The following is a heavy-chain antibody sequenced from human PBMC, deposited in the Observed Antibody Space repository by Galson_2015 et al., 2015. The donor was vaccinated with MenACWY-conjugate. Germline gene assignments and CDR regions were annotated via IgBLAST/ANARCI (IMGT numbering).Heavy chain of an antibody. Sequence: SLRLSCAASGFTFSSYGMHWVRQAPGKGLEWVAFIRYDGSNKYYADSVKGRFTISRDDSKNTLYLQMNSLRAEDTAVYYCARGGNWELVYFDYWGQGTLVTVSS. D-gene: IGHD1-26*01. CDR3: ARGGNWELVYFDY. V-gene: IGHV3-30*02. CDR2: IRYDGSNK. J-gene: IGHJ4*02. CDR1: GFTFSSYG.